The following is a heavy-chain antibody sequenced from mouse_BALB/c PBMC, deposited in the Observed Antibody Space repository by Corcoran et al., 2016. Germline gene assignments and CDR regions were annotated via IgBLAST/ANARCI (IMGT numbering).Heavy chain of an antibody. J-gene: IGHJ3*01. CDR2: MDPENGNT. CDR3: HITTVVEAY. D-gene: IGHD1-1*01. CDR1: GFNIKDYY. Sequence: EVQLQQSGAELVRPGALVKLSCKASGFNIKDYYMHWVKQRPEQGLERIGWMDPENGNTIYDPKLQGKASITADTSSNTADLQLSSLTSEDTAVYYCHITTVVEAYWGQGTLVTVSA. V-gene: IGHV14-1*02.